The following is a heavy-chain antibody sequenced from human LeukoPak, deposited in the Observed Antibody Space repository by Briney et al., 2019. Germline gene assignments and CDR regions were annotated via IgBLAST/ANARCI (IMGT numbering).Heavy chain of an antibody. CDR3: AKDADYTVDY. CDR2: ISVYNGNT. J-gene: IGHJ4*02. D-gene: IGHD4-11*01. CDR1: GYTFTNYG. Sequence: GASVKVSCKASGYTFTNYGITWVRQAPGQGLEWMGWISVYNGNTHYAQNLQGRVTLTIDTSTRTGYMELRSLRSDDTAMYYCAKDADYTVDYWGQGVLVTVSS. V-gene: IGHV1-18*01.